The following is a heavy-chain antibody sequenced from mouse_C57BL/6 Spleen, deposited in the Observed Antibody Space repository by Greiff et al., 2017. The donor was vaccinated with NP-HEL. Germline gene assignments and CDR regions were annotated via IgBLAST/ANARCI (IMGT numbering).Heavy chain of an antibody. CDR3: ARTDYYSNYDYAMDY. CDR1: GFTFSDYG. V-gene: IGHV5-17*01. D-gene: IGHD2-5*01. J-gene: IGHJ4*01. Sequence: EVNLVESGGGLVKPGGSLKLSCAASGFTFSDYGMHWVRQAPEKGLEWVAYISSGSSTIYYADTVKGRFTISRDNAKNTLFLQMTSLRSEDTAMYYCARTDYYSNYDYAMDYWGQGTSVTVSS. CDR2: ISSGSSTI.